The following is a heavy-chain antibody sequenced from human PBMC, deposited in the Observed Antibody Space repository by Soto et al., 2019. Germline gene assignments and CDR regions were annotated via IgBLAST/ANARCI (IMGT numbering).Heavy chain of an antibody. CDR3: ARHDWNGVDY. Sequence: QMQLQESGPGLVKPSETLSLTCTVSGGSISRNSYYWGWIRQPPGKGLEWIGSIYYSGSTYYNPSPTSRVTSAVDTSKNQFSLKLSSVTAADTAVSCCARHDWNGVDYWGQGTLVTVSS. CDR2: IYYSGST. CDR1: GGSISRNSYY. D-gene: IGHD1-1*01. J-gene: IGHJ4*02. V-gene: IGHV4-39*01.